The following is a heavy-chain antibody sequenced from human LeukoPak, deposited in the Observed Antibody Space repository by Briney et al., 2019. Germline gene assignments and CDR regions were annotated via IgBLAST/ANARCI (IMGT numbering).Heavy chain of an antibody. V-gene: IGHV3-43*02. CDR2: ISGDGGST. D-gene: IGHD3-22*01. CDR3: AKDLNHYDSSGYRAEYFQN. Sequence: PGGSLRLSCAASGFTFNSYAMHWVRQFPGKGLEWISLISGDGGSTYYALSVEGRFTISIDNSKNSLYLQLSSLKREDTALYYCAKDLNHYDSSGYRAEYFQNWVQGTLVTVSS. J-gene: IGHJ1*01. CDR1: GFTFNSYA.